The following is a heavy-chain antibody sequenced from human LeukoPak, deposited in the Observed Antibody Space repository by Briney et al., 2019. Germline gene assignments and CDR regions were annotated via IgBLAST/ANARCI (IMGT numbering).Heavy chain of an antibody. J-gene: IGHJ6*03. CDR1: GFTFSSYA. Sequence: GGSLRLSCAASGFTFSSYAMHWVRQAPGKGLEWVAVISYDGSNKYYADSVKGRFTISRDNSKNTLYLQMNSLRAEDTAVYYCAKADCSSTSCYKEGIYYYYYYMDVWGKGTTVTVSS. V-gene: IGHV3-30-3*01. D-gene: IGHD2-2*02. CDR2: ISYDGSNK. CDR3: AKADCSSTSCYKEGIYYYYYYMDV.